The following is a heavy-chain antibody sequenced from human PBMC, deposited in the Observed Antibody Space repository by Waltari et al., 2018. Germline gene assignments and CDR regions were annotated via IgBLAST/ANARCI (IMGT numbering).Heavy chain of an antibody. CDR1: GGSISSSSYY. CDR2: IYYSGST. J-gene: IGHJ4*02. V-gene: IGHV4-39*07. CDR3: ARDFARGGSGY. Sequence: GGSISSSSYYWGWIRQPPGKGLEWIGSIYYSGSTYYNPSLKSRVTISVDTSKNQFSLKLSSVTAADTAVYYCARDFARGGSGYWGQGTLVTVSS. D-gene: IGHD5-12*01.